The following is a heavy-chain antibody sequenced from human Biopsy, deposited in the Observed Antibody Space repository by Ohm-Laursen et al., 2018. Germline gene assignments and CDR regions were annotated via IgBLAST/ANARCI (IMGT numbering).Heavy chain of an antibody. Sequence: TLSLTCTVSGDSVTNYYWSWIRQPPGQGREWIGHIYYSGTNNYNPSLQSRVSISVDTSRNQVPLTLSSVTAADTAVYCCARDSGILTYGNFKYYHYYGMDVWGQGTKVTVSS. J-gene: IGHJ6*02. CDR3: ARDSGILTYGNFKYYHYYGMDV. D-gene: IGHD4-11*01. V-gene: IGHV4-59*02. CDR2: IYYSGTN. CDR1: GDSVTNYY.